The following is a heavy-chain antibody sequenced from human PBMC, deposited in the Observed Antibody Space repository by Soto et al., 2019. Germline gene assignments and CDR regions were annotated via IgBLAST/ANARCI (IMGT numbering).Heavy chain of an antibody. CDR2: ISANGGDT. V-gene: IGHV3-23*01. CDR1: GFTFEAYA. J-gene: IGHJ5*02. D-gene: IGHD2-15*01. Sequence: GGSLRLSCAASGFTFEAYAMNWVRQAPGKGLEWVSGISANGGDTKYADSVKGRFTISRDNAKRSLYLQMMSLTAEDTAIYYCVRGGGGGLFDPWGQGTMVTVSS. CDR3: VRGGGGGLFDP.